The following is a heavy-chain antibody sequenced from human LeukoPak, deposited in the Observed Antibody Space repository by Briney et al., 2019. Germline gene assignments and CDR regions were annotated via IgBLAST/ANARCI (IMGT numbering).Heavy chain of an antibody. Sequence: GASVKVSCKASGYSFNSQGMNWVRQAPGQGLEWMGWINTNTGEPTYAQGFTGRFVFSLDTSVTTAYLQISSLKAEDTAVYYCARAYQPLGGLSFPDSWGQGTLVTVSS. CDR1: GYSFNSQG. J-gene: IGHJ5*01. D-gene: IGHD3-16*02. CDR2: INTNTGEP. CDR3: ARAYQPLGGLSFPDS. V-gene: IGHV7-4-1*02.